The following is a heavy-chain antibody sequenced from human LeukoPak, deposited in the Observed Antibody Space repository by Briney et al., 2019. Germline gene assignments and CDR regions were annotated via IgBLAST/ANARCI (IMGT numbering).Heavy chain of an antibody. J-gene: IGHJ4*02. Sequence: VASVKVSCKASGYTFTSYGISWARQAPGQGLEWMGWISAYNGNTNYAQKLQGRVTMTTDTSTSAAYMELRSLRSDDTAVYYCARVPVGYCSSTSCYVGPYFDYWGQGTLVTVSS. CDR1: GYTFTSYG. CDR3: ARVPVGYCSSTSCYVGPYFDY. V-gene: IGHV1-18*04. CDR2: ISAYNGNT. D-gene: IGHD2-2*01.